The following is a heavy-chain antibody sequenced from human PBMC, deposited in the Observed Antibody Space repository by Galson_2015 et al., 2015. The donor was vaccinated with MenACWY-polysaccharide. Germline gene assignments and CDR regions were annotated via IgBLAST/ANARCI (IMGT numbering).Heavy chain of an antibody. Sequence: SLRLSCAASGFTFSSNWMHWVRHVPGKGLVWVSRMNSDGSSTSYADSVKGRFTISRDNAKNTLYLQMNSLRAEDTAVYYCARDLNNWIHGGGVGFWGQGTLVTVSS. D-gene: IGHD1-20*01. CDR2: MNSDGSST. CDR3: ARDLNNWIHGGGVGF. V-gene: IGHV3-74*01. CDR1: GFTFSSNW. J-gene: IGHJ4*02.